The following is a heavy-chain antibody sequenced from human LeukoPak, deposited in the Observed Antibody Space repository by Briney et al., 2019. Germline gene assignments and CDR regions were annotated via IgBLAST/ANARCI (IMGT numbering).Heavy chain of an antibody. CDR2: IYHSGST. J-gene: IGHJ4*02. V-gene: IGHV4-38-2*01. Sequence: PSETLSLTCAVSGYSISSGYYWGWIRPPPGKGLEWIGIIYHSGSTYYNPSLKSRVTISVDASKNQFSLKLSSVTAADTAVYYCARHRVMDYDFWSGYYYYFDYWGQGTLVTVSS. CDR3: ARHRVMDYDFWSGYYYYFDY. D-gene: IGHD3-3*01. CDR1: GYSISSGYY.